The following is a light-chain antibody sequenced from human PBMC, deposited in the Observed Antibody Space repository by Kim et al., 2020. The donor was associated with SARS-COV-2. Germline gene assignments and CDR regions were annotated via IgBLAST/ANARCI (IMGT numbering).Light chain of an antibody. Sequence: GQSVTISCTGTSSDVGGYHYVSWYQQHPGKAPNLMIYDVSQRPSGVPDRFSGSKSGNTASLTVSQLQAEDEADYYCSSYAGNNKLIFGGGTQLTVL. CDR1: SSDVGGYHY. V-gene: IGLV2-8*01. J-gene: IGLJ2*01. CDR3: SSYAGNNKLI. CDR2: DVS.